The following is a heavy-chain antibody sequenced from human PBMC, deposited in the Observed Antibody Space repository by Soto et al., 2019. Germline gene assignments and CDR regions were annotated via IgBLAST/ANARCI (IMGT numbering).Heavy chain of an antibody. Sequence: GGPLRLSCAASGFPFSSYWMSWVRQAPGKGLEWVANIKPDGSEKYYVDSVKGRFTISRDNAKTSLYLQMNSLRAEDTALYYCVRGGYFFNDWGQGTLVTVSS. CDR1: GFPFSSYW. J-gene: IGHJ4*02. CDR2: IKPDGSEK. V-gene: IGHV3-7*01. CDR3: VRGGYFFND. D-gene: IGHD3-22*01.